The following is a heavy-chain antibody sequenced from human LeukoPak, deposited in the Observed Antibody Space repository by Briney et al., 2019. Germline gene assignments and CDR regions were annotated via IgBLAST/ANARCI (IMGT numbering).Heavy chain of an antibody. CDR1: GDSISGYY. CDR2: IYYSGST. J-gene: IGHJ5*02. Sequence: SETLSLTCTVSGDSISGYYWSWIRQPPGKGLEWIGYIYYSGSTNYNPSLKSRVTISVDTSKNQFSLKLSSVTAADTAVYYCARMYSSSSEYNWFDPWGQGTLVTVSS. V-gene: IGHV4-59*01. D-gene: IGHD6-6*01. CDR3: ARMYSSSSEYNWFDP.